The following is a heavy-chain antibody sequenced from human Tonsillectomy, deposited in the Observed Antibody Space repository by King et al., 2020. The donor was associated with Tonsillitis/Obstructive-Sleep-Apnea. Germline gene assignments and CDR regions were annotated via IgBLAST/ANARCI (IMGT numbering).Heavy chain of an antibody. Sequence: VQLQQWGAGLLKPSETLSLTCAVYGGSFSGYFWSWIRQPPGKGLEWIGKINHSGSTNYNPSLKSRVTISVDTSKNQFSLKVNSVTAADTAVYYCASAGDYYDSSGYYANWFDPWGQGNLVTVSS. CDR2: INHSGST. V-gene: IGHV4-34*01. CDR1: GGSFSGYF. D-gene: IGHD3-22*01. CDR3: ASAGDYYDSSGYYANWFDP. J-gene: IGHJ5*02.